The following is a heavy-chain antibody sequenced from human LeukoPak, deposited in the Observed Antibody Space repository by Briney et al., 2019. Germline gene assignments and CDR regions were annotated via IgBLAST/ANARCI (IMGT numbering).Heavy chain of an antibody. CDR1: GYTFTSYD. V-gene: IGHV1-8*01. CDR3: ARGYYGPLYYYYYYMDV. CDR2: MNPNSGNT. Sequence: WASVKVSCKASGYTFTSYDINWVRQATGQGLEWMGWMNPNSGNTGYAQKFQGRVTMTRNTSISTAYMELSSLRSEDTAVYYCARGYYGPLYYYYYYMDVWGKGTTVTISS. D-gene: IGHD3-10*01. J-gene: IGHJ6*03.